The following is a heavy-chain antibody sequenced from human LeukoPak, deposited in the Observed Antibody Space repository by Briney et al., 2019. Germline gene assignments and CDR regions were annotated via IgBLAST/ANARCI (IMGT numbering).Heavy chain of an antibody. V-gene: IGHV3-23*01. J-gene: IGHJ6*02. Sequence: GGSLRLSCAASGFTFSSYAMSWARQAPGKGLEWVSAISGSGGSTYYADSVKGRFTISRDNSKNTLYLQMNSLRAEDTAVYYCATQPLLEWLSYGYYYYGMDVWGQGTTVTVSS. CDR1: GFTFSSYA. D-gene: IGHD3-3*01. CDR3: ATQPLLEWLSYGYYYYGMDV. CDR2: ISGSGGST.